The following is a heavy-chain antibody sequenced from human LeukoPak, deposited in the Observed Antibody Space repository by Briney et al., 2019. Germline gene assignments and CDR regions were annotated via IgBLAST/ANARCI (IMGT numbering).Heavy chain of an antibody. CDR3: ARLGLLRRNWFDY. V-gene: IGHV3-7*01. CDR2: IKQDGSEK. J-gene: IGHJ4*02. D-gene: IGHD2-15*01. CDR1: GFTFSSYW. Sequence: PGGSLRLSCAASGFTFSSYWMSWVRQAPGKGLEWVANIKQDGSEKYYADSVKGRFTISRGNAKNSLYLQMNSLRAEDTAVYYCARLGLLRRNWFDYWGQGTLVTVSS.